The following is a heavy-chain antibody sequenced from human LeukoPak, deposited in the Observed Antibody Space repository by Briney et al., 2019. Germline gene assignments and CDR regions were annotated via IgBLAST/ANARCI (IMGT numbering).Heavy chain of an antibody. CDR2: IYHSGST. CDR3: ARHGGSRVATSAPFDALDI. Sequence: SETLSLTCAVSGYSISSGYYWGWIRQPPGKGLEWIGSIYHSGSTYYNPSLKSRVTISVDTSKNQFSLKLSSVTAADTAVYYCARHGGSRVATSAPFDALDIWGQGTMVTVSS. CDR1: GYSISSGYY. J-gene: IGHJ3*02. D-gene: IGHD5-12*01. V-gene: IGHV4-38-2*01.